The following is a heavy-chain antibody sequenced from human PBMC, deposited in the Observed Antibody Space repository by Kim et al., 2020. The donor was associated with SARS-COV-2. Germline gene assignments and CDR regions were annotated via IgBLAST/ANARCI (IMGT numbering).Heavy chain of an antibody. CDR3: TRAHNIGRWAYYYYYYMDD. Sequence: GGSLRLSCTASGFTFGDYAMSWVRQAPGKGLEWVGFIRSKAYGGTTEYAASVKGIFTISRDDSKSIPYLQMNSLKTEDTSVYYCTRAHNIGRWAYYYYYYMDDWGKGTTVTVSS. V-gene: IGHV3-49*04. J-gene: IGHJ6*03. CDR2: IRSKAYGGTT. CDR1: GFTFGDYA. D-gene: IGHD5-12*01.